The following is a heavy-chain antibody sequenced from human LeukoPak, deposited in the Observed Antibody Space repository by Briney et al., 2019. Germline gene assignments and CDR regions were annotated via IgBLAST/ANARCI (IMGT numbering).Heavy chain of an antibody. V-gene: IGHV3-7*01. Sequence: PGGSLRLSCPASGFTFSSYWMTWVRQAPGKGLDWVANIKQDVSETYYVDSVKGRFTISRGNAKNSLYLQMNSLRGEDTAVYYCARDRSGSYPESPPGAFDIWGQGTMVTVSS. CDR2: IKQDVSET. CDR1: GFTFSSYW. D-gene: IGHD1-26*01. CDR3: ARDRSGSYPESPPGAFDI. J-gene: IGHJ3*02.